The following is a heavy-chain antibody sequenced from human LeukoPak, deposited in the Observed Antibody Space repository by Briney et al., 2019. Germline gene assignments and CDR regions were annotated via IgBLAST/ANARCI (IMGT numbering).Heavy chain of an antibody. CDR3: ARDDPHYDILTGYYPIDY. Sequence: GGSLRLSCAASGFTFIRNGMHWVRQAPGKGLEWVAFLRYDGSNKYYADSVMGRFTISRDNSKDTLYLLMNSLRTEDTAVYYCARDDPHYDILTGYYPIDYWGQGTLVTVSS. V-gene: IGHV3-30*02. J-gene: IGHJ4*02. CDR1: GFTFIRNG. D-gene: IGHD3-9*01. CDR2: LRYDGSNK.